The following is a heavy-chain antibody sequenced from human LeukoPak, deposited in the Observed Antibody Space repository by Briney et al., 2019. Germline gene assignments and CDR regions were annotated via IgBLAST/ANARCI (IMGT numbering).Heavy chain of an antibody. Sequence: GGSLRLSCAASGFTFSSYSMNWVRQAPGKGLEWVSSISSSSSYIYYADSVKGRFTISRDNAKNSLYLQMNSLRAEDTAVYYCARTYYDFWSGSSRDAFDIWGQGTMVTVSS. CDR3: ARTYYDFWSGSSRDAFDI. J-gene: IGHJ3*02. V-gene: IGHV3-21*01. CDR1: GFTFSSYS. CDR2: ISSSSSYI. D-gene: IGHD3-3*01.